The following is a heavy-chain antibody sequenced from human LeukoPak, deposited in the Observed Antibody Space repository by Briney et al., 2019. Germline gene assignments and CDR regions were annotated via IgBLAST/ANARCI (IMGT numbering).Heavy chain of an antibody. CDR2: ISAYNGNT. CDR1: DYTFTSYG. J-gene: IGHJ2*01. D-gene: IGHD3-10*01. Sequence: GASVKVSCKASDYTFTSYGISWVRQAPGQGLEWMGWISAYNGNTNYAQKLQGRVTMTTDTSTSTAYMELRSLRSDDTAVYYCARDIRGYYYGSGSQAWYFDLWGRGTLVTVSS. CDR3: ARDIRGYYYGSGSQAWYFDL. V-gene: IGHV1-18*01.